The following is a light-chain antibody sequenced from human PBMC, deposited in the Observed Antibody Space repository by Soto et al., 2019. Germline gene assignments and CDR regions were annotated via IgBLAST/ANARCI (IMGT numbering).Light chain of an antibody. Sequence: DIQMTQSPSTLSASVGYRVTITCRASQSISSWLAWYQQKPGTAPKLLIYAASTLQSGVPSRFSGSGSGTDFTLTISSLQPEDFATYYCQQLDNYPRTFGPGTKVDIK. J-gene: IGKJ3*01. V-gene: IGKV1-5*01. CDR3: QQLDNYPRT. CDR1: QSISSW. CDR2: AAS.